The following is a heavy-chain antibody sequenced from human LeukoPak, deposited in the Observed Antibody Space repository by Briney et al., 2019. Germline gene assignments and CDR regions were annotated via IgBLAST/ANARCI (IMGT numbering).Heavy chain of an antibody. Sequence: PGRSLRLSCAASGFTFSSYGMHWVRQAPGKGLEWVAVISYDGSNKYYADSVKGRFTISRDNSKNSLYLQMNSLRAEDTAVYYCAKDHGGIVGDTYFDYWGQGTLVTVSS. J-gene: IGHJ4*02. D-gene: IGHD1-26*01. V-gene: IGHV3-30*18. CDR3: AKDHGGIVGDTYFDY. CDR1: GFTFSSYG. CDR2: ISYDGSNK.